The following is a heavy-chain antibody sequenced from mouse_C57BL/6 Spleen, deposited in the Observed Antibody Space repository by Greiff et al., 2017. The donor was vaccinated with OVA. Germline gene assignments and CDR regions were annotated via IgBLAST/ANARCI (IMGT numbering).Heavy chain of an antibody. CDR3: ARSGGYDFFDY. J-gene: IGHJ2*01. V-gene: IGHV1-59*01. CDR1: GYTFTSYW. D-gene: IGHD2-2*01. Sequence: VKLQESGAELVRPGTSVKLSCKASGYTFTSYWMHWVKQRPGQGLEWIGVIDPSASYTNYNQTFKGKATLTVDTSSSTAYMQLSSLTSEDSAVYYCARSGGYDFFDYWGQGTTLTVSS. CDR2: IDPSASYT.